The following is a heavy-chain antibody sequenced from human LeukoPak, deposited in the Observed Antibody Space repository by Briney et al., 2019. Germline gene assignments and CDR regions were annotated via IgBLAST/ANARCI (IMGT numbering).Heavy chain of an antibody. J-gene: IGHJ4*02. CDR1: GGTFSSYT. D-gene: IGHD2-2*01. CDR3: ARDVVPAAKGPFDY. V-gene: IGHV1-69*04. CDR2: IIPILGIA. Sequence: SVKVSCKASGGTFSSYTISWVRQAPGQGLEWMGKIIPILGIANYAQKFQGRVTITADKSTSTAYMELSSLRSEDTAVYYCARDVVPAAKGPFDYWGQGTLVTVSS.